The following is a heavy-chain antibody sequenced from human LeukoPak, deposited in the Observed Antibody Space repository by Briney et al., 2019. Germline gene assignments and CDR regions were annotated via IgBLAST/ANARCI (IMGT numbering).Heavy chain of an antibody. Sequence: SETLSLTCAVYGGSFSGYYWSWIRQPPGKGLEWIGEINHSGSTNYNPSLKSRVTISVDTSKNQFSLKLSSVTAADTTVYYCARGVAVAGRKNYMDVWGKGTTVTVSS. V-gene: IGHV4-34*01. CDR2: INHSGST. D-gene: IGHD6-13*01. CDR1: GGSFSGYY. CDR3: ARGVAVAGRKNYMDV. J-gene: IGHJ6*03.